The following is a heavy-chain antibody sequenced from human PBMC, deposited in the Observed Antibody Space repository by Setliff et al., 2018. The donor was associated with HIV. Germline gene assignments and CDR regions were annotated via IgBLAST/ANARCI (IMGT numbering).Heavy chain of an antibody. CDR1: GYSINSGYY. CDR3: ARERGITMIVVVTHGYFDY. V-gene: IGHV4-38-2*02. CDR2: INHSGST. Sequence: SETLSLTCAVSGYSINSGYYWGWIRQPPGKGLEWIGEINHSGSTNYNPSLKSRVTISVDTSKNQFSLKRSSVTAADTAVYYCARERGITMIVVVTHGYFDYWGQGTLVTVSS. J-gene: IGHJ4*02. D-gene: IGHD3-22*01.